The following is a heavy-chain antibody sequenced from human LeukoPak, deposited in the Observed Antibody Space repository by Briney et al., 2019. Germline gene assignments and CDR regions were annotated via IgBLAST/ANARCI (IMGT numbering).Heavy chain of an antibody. Sequence: SETLSLTCTVSGDPMSSFYWSWIRQPPGKGLEWIGYIYSSGSTNYNPSLKSRVTISVDTSKKQFSLKLTSVTAADTAVYYCARVGDGYWELDYWGQGTLVTVSS. V-gene: IGHV4-59*01. CDR1: GDPMSSFY. CDR3: ARVGDGYWELDY. J-gene: IGHJ4*02. D-gene: IGHD5-24*01. CDR2: IYSSGST.